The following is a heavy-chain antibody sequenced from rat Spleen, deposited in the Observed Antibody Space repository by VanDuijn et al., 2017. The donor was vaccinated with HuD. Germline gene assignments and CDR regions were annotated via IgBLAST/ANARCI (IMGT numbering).Heavy chain of an antibody. V-gene: IGHV5-7*01. CDR2: ISYDGTST. CDR3: ARLGVVITSGVMDA. CDR1: GFTFTNYA. J-gene: IGHJ4*01. Sequence: EVQLVESGGGLVQPGRSMKLSCAASGFTFTNYAVAWVRQAPKKGLEWVATISYDGTSTYYRDSVKGRFTISRDNAKNTQYLQMDSLRSEDTASYYCARLGVVITSGVMDAWGQGASVTVSS. D-gene: IGHD1-12*02.